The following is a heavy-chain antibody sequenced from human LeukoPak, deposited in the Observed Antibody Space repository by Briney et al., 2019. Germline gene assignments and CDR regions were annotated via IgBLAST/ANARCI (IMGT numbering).Heavy chain of an antibody. D-gene: IGHD3-22*01. CDR1: GGSFSGYY. CDR3: AGARINTMMIVVSGGYFNY. J-gene: IGHJ4*02. CDR2: IYYSGST. Sequence: SETLSLTCVVYGGSFSGYYWSWIRQPPGKGLEWIGSIYYSGSTYYNPSLKSRATISADTSNNQFSLKMSSVTAADTAVYYCAGARINTMMIVVSGGYFNYWGQGTLVTVSS. V-gene: IGHV4-34*01.